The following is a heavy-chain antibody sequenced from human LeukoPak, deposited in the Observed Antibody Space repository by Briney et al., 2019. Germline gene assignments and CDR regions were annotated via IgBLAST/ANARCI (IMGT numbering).Heavy chain of an antibody. D-gene: IGHD6-13*01. CDR2: ISYDGSNK. CDR3: ARDFITDEQQLVGNWFDP. CDR1: GFTFSSYA. V-gene: IGHV3-30-3*01. J-gene: IGHJ5*02. Sequence: GGSLRLSCAASGFTFSSYAMHWVRQAPGKGLEWVAVISYDGSNKYYADSVKGRFTISRDNSKNTLYLQMNSLRAEDTAVYYCARDFITDEQQLVGNWFDPWGQGTLVTVSS.